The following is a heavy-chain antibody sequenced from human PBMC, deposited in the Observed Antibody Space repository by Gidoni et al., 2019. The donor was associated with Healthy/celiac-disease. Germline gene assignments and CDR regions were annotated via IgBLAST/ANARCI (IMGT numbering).Heavy chain of an antibody. CDR3: ARVGEYYDILTGYYHDAFDI. CDR1: GFTFSSYS. V-gene: IGHV3-21*01. D-gene: IGHD3-9*01. J-gene: IGHJ3*02. CDR2: ISSSSSYI. Sequence: EVQLVASGGGLVKPGGSLRLSCAASGFTFSSYSMNWVRQAPGKGLGGVSSISSSSSYIYYADSVKGRFTISRDNAKNSLYLQMNSLRAEDTAVYYCARVGEYYDILTGYYHDAFDIWGQGTMVTVSS.